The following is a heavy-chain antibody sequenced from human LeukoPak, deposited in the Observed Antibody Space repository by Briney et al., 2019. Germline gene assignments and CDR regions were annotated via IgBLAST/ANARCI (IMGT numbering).Heavy chain of an antibody. CDR3: ARGPPSGNYVFGFDY. Sequence: ASVKVSCKASGGTFISYAISWVRQAPGQGLEWMGGIIPIFGTANYAQKFQGRVTITADESTSTAYMELSSLRSEDTAVYYCARGPPSGNYVFGFDYWGQGTLVTVSS. D-gene: IGHD4-23*01. V-gene: IGHV1-69*01. CDR2: IIPIFGTA. J-gene: IGHJ4*02. CDR1: GGTFISYA.